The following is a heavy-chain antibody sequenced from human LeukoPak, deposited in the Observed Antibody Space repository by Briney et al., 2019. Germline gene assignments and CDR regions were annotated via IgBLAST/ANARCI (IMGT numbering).Heavy chain of an antibody. Sequence: ASVKVSCKASGYTFTGYYMRWVRQAPGQGLEWMGWINPNSGGTNYAQKFQGRVTMTRDTSISTAYMELSRLRSDDTAVYYCAREPHSGYYYGSGSYYTHWGQGTLVTVSS. CDR1: GYTFTGYY. CDR2: INPNSGGT. J-gene: IGHJ4*02. V-gene: IGHV1-2*02. CDR3: AREPHSGYYYGSGSYYTH. D-gene: IGHD3-10*01.